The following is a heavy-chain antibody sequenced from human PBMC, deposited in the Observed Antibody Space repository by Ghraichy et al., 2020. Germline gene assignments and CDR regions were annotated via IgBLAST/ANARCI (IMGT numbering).Heavy chain of an antibody. V-gene: IGHV3-30*02. CDR1: GFTFSSYG. CDR3: AKGPQGGSYDPYFQH. D-gene: IGHD1-26*01. CDR2: IRYDGSNK. Sequence: LSLTCAASGFTFSSYGMHWVRQAPGKGLEWVAFIRYDGSNKYYADSVKGRFTISRDSSKNTLYLQMNSLRAEDTAVYYCAKGPQGGSYDPYFQHWGQGTLVTVSS. J-gene: IGHJ1*01.